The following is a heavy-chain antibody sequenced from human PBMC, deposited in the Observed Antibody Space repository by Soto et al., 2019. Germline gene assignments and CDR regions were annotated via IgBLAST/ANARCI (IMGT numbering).Heavy chain of an antibody. V-gene: IGHV3-9*01. J-gene: IGHJ1*01. Sequence: EVQLVESGGGLVQPGRSLRLSCAASGFTFDDYAMHWVRRVPGKGLEWVSGINWNSGSIGYGDSVKGRFAISRDNAKNSLHLQMNSLSAEDTAFYYCVKDESINWYSGHFRHWGQGTLVTVSS. CDR2: INWNSGSI. CDR3: VKDESINWYSGHFRH. CDR1: GFTFDDYA. D-gene: IGHD6-13*01.